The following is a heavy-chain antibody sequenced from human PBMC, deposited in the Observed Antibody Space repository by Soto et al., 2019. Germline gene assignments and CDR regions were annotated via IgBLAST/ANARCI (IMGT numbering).Heavy chain of an antibody. CDR1: GYTFTSYY. V-gene: IGHV1-46*01. CDR2: INPSGGST. J-gene: IGHJ5*02. D-gene: IGHD6-19*01. Sequence: ASVKVSCKASGYTFTSYYMHWVRQAPGQGLEWMGIINPSGGSTSYAQKFQGRVTMTRDTSTSTVYMELSSLRSEDTAVYYCAFAVAGMSSWFDPSGQGTPDTVS. CDR3: AFAVAGMSSWFDP.